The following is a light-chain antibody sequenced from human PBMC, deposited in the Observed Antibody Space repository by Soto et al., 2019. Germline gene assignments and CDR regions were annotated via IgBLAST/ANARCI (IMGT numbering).Light chain of an antibody. Sequence: IQMTQSPSSLSASVGDRVTITCRASQSISIYLNWYQQKPGKAPKLLIYAASSLQSGVPSRFSGIGSGTDFTLTISRLQPEDVATYYCQQSYSTWWTFGQGTKVEIK. J-gene: IGKJ1*01. V-gene: IGKV1-39*01. CDR3: QQSYSTWWT. CDR2: AAS. CDR1: QSISIY.